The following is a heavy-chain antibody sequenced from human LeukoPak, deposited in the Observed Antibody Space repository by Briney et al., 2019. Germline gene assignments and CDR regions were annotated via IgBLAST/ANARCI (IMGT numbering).Heavy chain of an antibody. CDR1: GGSISSGSYY. CDR2: IYTSGST. V-gene: IGHV4-61*02. J-gene: IGHJ4*02. CDR3: ARHNSGIQLWFLIDY. D-gene: IGHD5-18*01. Sequence: SQTLSLTCTVSGGSISSGSYYWSWIRQPAGKGLEWIGRIYTSGSTNYNPSLKSRVTISVDTSKNQFSLKLSSVTAPDTAAYYCARHNSGIQLWFLIDYWGQGTLVTVSS.